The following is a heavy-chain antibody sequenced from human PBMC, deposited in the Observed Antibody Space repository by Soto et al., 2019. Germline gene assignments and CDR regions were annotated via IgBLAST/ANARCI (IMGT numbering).Heavy chain of an antibody. V-gene: IGHV3-11*06. CDR3: ARDRGVWGAAASDAFDI. J-gene: IGHJ3*02. CDR1: GFTFSDYY. D-gene: IGHD6-13*01. CDR2: ISSSSSYT. Sequence: PGGSLRLSCAASGFTFSDYYMSWIRQAPGKWLEWVSYISSSSSYTNYADSVKGRFTISRDNAKNSLYLQMNSLRAEDTAVYYCARDRGVWGAAASDAFDIWGQGXMVTV.